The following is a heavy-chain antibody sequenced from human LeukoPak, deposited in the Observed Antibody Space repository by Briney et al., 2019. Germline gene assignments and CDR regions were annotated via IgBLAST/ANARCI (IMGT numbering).Heavy chain of an antibody. CDR3: ARDPYSGSYSDYYYYYMDV. J-gene: IGHJ6*03. V-gene: IGHV3-30*04. Sequence: GRSLRLSCAASGFTFSSYVMHWVRQAPGKGLEWVAIISYDGSNEYYADSVKGRFTISRDNSKNTLYLQMNSLRAADTAVYYCARDPYSGSYSDYYYYYMDVWGKGTTVTVSS. CDR1: GFTFSSYV. CDR2: ISYDGSNE. D-gene: IGHD1-26*01.